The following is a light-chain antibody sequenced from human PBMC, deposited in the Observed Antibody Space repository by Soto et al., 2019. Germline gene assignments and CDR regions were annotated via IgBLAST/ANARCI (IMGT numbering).Light chain of an antibody. CDR2: DAS. V-gene: IGKV1-33*01. CDR1: QDINNN. J-gene: IGKJ2*01. CDR3: QHNDDLYT. Sequence: DIQMTQSPSSLSASVGDRVTITCQASQDINNNLNWYQQKRGTAPKLLIYDASNLEVGVPSRFSGSGSGTDFTFTIISLQPEDFATYYCQHNDDLYTFGPGTRLEIK.